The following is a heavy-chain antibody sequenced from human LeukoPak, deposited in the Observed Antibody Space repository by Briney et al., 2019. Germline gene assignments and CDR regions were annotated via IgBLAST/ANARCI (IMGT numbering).Heavy chain of an antibody. V-gene: IGHV4-38-2*02. CDR2: IYHSGST. J-gene: IGHJ5*02. D-gene: IGHD3-22*01. CDR1: GYSISSGYY. Sequence: SETLSLTCTVSGYSISSGYYWGWIRQPPGKGLERIGSIYHSGSTYYNPSLKSRVTISVDTTKNQFSLKLSSVTAADTAVYYCARVDHYYDSSGLFDPWGQGTLVTVSS. CDR3: ARVDHYYDSSGLFDP.